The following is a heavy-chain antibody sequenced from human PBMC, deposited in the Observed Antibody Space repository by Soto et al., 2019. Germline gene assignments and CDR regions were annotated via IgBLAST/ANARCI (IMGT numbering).Heavy chain of an antibody. CDR3: ARDTPEMATILYFDY. Sequence: GGSLRLSCAASGFTFSSYSMNWVRQAPGKGLEWVSSISSSSSYIYYAESVKGRFTISRDNAKNSLYLQMNSLRAEDMAVYYCARDTPEMATILYFDYWGQGTLVTVSS. CDR1: GFTFSSYS. V-gene: IGHV3-21*01. CDR2: ISSSSSYI. D-gene: IGHD5-12*01. J-gene: IGHJ4*02.